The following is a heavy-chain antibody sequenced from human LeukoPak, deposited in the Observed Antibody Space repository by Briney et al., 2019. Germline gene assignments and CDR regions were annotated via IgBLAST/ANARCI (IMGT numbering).Heavy chain of an antibody. V-gene: IGHV3-30*18. CDR1: GFTFSSYG. CDR3: AKSPRQWPDY. J-gene: IGHJ4*02. CDR2: ISYDGSNK. Sequence: GGSLRLSCAASGFTFSSYGMHWVRQAPGKGLEWVAVISYDGSNKYYADSVKGRFTISRDNSKNTLYLQMNSLRAEDTAVYYCAKSPRQWPDYWGQGTLVTVSS. D-gene: IGHD6-19*01.